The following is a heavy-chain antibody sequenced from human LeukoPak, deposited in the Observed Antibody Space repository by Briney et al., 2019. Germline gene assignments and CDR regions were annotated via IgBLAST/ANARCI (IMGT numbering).Heavy chain of an antibody. CDR2: IYHSWGI. CDR3: ARNVTAGFFDY. J-gene: IGHJ4*02. D-gene: IGHD1-1*01. V-gene: IGHV4-38-2*01. Sequence: PSETLSLTCDVSGSSLTSNYFWGWIRQPPGKGLEWIATIYHSWGIYFNPSLKSRVSISLDASKNQFSLKLTSLTAADAAIYYCARNVTAGFFDYWGQGILVTVSS. CDR1: GSSLTSNYF.